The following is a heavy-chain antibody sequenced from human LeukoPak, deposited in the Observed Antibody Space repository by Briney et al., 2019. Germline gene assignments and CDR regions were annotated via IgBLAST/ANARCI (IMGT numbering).Heavy chain of an antibody. D-gene: IGHD2-8*01. CDR2: IRYDGSNK. CDR3: AKDERYCTNGVCYSLSYYYYMDV. CDR1: GFTFSSYG. Sequence: PGGSLRLSCAASGFTFSSYGMHWVRQAPGKGLEWVAFIRYDGSNKYYADSVKGRFTISRDNSKNTLYLQMNSLRAEDTAVYYCAKDERYCTNGVCYSLSYYYYMDVWGKGTTVTVSS. J-gene: IGHJ6*03. V-gene: IGHV3-30*02.